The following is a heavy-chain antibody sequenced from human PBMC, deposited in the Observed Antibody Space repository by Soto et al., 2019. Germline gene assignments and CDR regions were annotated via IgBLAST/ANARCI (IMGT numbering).Heavy chain of an antibody. D-gene: IGHD5-12*01. CDR2: ISGSGGST. V-gene: IGHV3-23*01. Sequence: GGSLRLSCAASGFTFSSYAMSWVRQAQGKGLEWVSAISGSGGSTYYADSVKGRFTISRDNSKNTLYLQMNSLRAEDTAVYYCAKAGEWLRFYYFDYWGQGTLVTVSS. CDR3: AKAGEWLRFYYFDY. J-gene: IGHJ4*02. CDR1: GFTFSSYA.